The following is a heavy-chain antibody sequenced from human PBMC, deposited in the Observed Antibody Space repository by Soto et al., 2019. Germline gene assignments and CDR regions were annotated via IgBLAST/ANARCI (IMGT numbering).Heavy chain of an antibody. J-gene: IGHJ4*02. V-gene: IGHV4-59*11. CDR3: ARTVEERYNIFDY. CDR1: GDSLKNHY. D-gene: IGHD3-9*01. Sequence: SETLSLTCSVSGDSLKNHYWAWIRHSPGKGLEWIGNIYDSGSTNYSPALKSRVSMSVDTSKNLFSLKMNSVTAADTAVYYCARTVEERYNIFDYWGQGILVTVSS. CDR2: IYDSGST.